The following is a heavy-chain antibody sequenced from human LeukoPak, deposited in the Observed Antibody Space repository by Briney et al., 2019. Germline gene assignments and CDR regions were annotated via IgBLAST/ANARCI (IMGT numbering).Heavy chain of an antibody. CDR2: ISSSSSYI. V-gene: IGHV3-21*01. Sequence: GGSLRLSCAASGFTFSSYSMNWVRQAPGKGLEGVSSISSSSSYIYYADSVKGRFTISRDNAKNSLYLQMNSLRAEDTAVYYCARDLIASTVTTGRGGFDIWGQGTMVTVSS. D-gene: IGHD4-17*01. CDR3: ARDLIASTVTTGRGGFDI. CDR1: GFTFSSYS. J-gene: IGHJ3*02.